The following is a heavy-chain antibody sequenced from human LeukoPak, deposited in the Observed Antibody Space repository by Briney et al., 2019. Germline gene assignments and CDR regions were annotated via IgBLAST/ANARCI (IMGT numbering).Heavy chain of an antibody. D-gene: IGHD5-18*01. CDR1: GFTFSSYW. V-gene: IGHV3-7*01. Sequence: GGSLRLSCAASGFTFSSYWMTWVRQAPGKGLEWVANIKQDGSEKYYVDSVKGRFTISRDNAKNSLYLQMNSLRAEDTAVYYCARDSGRGYTYGYPDYWGQGTLVTVSS. J-gene: IGHJ4*02. CDR3: ARDSGRGYTYGYPDY. CDR2: IKQDGSEK.